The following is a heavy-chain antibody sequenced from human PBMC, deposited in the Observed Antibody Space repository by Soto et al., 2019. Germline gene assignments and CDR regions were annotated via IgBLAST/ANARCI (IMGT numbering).Heavy chain of an antibody. CDR2: MSGTVGNT. Sequence: EVQLLESGGGSVQPGGSLRLSCAASGFTFSNYAMTWVRQAPGKGLEWVSTMSGTVGNTYYADSGKGRFTISGNNSMNALHRPRLGLGAEYTAVYYCAKKYYFGSGSYVFYCDYWGQGTLVTVSS. CDR1: GFTFSNYA. V-gene: IGHV3-23*01. J-gene: IGHJ4*02. D-gene: IGHD3-10*01. CDR3: AKKYYFGSGSYVFYCDY.